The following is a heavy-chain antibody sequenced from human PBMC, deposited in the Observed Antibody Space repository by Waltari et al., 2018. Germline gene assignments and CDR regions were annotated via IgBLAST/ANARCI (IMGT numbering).Heavy chain of an antibody. D-gene: IGHD3-10*01. V-gene: IGHV1-69*02. J-gene: IGHJ4*02. CDR2: IIPILGIA. CDR3: ARSSHDYYGSGSFDY. Sequence: QVQLVQSGAEVKKPGSSVKVSCKASGGTFSSYTISWVRQAPGQGLEWMGRIIPILGIANYAQKFQGRVTITADKSTSTAYMELSSLRSEDTAVYYCARSSHDYYGSGSFDYWGQGTLVTVSS. CDR1: GGTFSSYT.